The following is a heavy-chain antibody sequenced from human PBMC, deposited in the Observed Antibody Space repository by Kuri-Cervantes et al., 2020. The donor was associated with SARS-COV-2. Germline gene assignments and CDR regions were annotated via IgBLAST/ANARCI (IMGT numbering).Heavy chain of an antibody. Sequence: SETLSLTCAVYGGSFSGYYWSWIRKPPGKGLEWIGEINHSGSTNYNPSLKSRVTISVDTSKNKFSLKLSSVTAADTAVYYCARPGGFLDVWGKGTTVTVSS. V-gene: IGHV4-34*01. D-gene: IGHD4-23*01. CDR2: INHSGST. CDR1: GGSFSGYY. CDR3: ARPGGFLDV. J-gene: IGHJ6*04.